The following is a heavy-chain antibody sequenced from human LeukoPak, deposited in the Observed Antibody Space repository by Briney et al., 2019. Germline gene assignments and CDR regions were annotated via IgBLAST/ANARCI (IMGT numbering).Heavy chain of an antibody. J-gene: IGHJ5*02. CDR2: ISGSGGSI. CDR3: AKDGKIAAAGTGP. V-gene: IGHV3-23*01. D-gene: IGHD6-13*01. CDR1: GFAFSSYA. Sequence: GGSLRLSCAASGFAFSSYAMSWVRQAPGKGLEWVSSISGSGGSIYYADSVRGRFTISRDNSKNTLYLQMNSLRAEDTAVYYCAKDGKIAAAGTGPWGQGTLVTVSS.